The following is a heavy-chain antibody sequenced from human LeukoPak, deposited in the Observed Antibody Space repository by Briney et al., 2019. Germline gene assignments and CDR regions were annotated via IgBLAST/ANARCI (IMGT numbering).Heavy chain of an antibody. CDR3: AGGDIVVVPAAINYGMDV. CDR1: GYTFTGYY. CDR2: INPNSGGT. J-gene: IGHJ6*02. D-gene: IGHD2-2*01. Sequence: GASVKVSCKASGYTFTGYYMHWVRQAPGQGLEWMGWINPNSGGTNYAQKFQGRVTMTRDTSISTAYMELSRLRSDDTAVYYCAGGDIVVVPAAINYGMDVWGQGTTVTVSS. V-gene: IGHV1-2*02.